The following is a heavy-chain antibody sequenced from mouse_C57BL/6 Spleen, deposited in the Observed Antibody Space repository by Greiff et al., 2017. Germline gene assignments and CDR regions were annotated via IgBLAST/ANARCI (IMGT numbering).Heavy chain of an antibody. Sequence: EVKLVESGGGLVKPGGSLKLSCAASGFTFSSYTMSWVRQTPEKRLEWVATISGGGGNTYYPDSVKGRFTISRDTAKNTLYLQMSSLRSEDTALYYCARTSSGYWYFDVWGTGTTVTVSS. J-gene: IGHJ1*03. CDR2: ISGGGGNT. CDR3: ARTSSGYWYFDV. V-gene: IGHV5-9*01. D-gene: IGHD3-2*02. CDR1: GFTFSSYT.